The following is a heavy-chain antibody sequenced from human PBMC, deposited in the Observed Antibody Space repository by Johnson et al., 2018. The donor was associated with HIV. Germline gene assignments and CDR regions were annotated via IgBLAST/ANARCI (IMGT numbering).Heavy chain of an antibody. CDR1: GFMFDDYG. CDR3: ARDRSLWFRELWPRDAFDM. J-gene: IGHJ3*02. Sequence: VQLVESGGGVIRPGGSLRLSCAVSGFMFDDYGMTWVRQAPGKGLEWVGRIKSKTDGGTTDYAAPVKGRFTISRDNSKNTLYLQMNSLRVADTAVYYCARDRSLWFRELWPRDAFDMWGQGTKITVSS. D-gene: IGHD3-10*01. V-gene: IGHV3-15*01. CDR2: IKSKTDGGTT.